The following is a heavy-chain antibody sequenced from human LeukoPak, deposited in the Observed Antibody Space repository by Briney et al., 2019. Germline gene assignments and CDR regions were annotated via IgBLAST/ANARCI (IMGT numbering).Heavy chain of an antibody. J-gene: IGHJ4*02. D-gene: IGHD3-10*02. V-gene: IGHV3-21*01. CDR2: ISRVSSHI. Sequence: GGALRVSCAASGFTFSNYSMYWVRQAPGKGLEWVSAISRVSSHIYYADSVRGRFTISRDNSNNSLSLRMNSLRAEDTAVYYCARLYVTTAHSGQGTLVTVSS. CDR1: GFTFSNYS. CDR3: ARLYVTTAH.